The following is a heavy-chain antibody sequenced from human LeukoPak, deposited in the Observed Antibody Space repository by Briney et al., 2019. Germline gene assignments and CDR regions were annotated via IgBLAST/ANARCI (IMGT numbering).Heavy chain of an antibody. CDR1: GFTVSSNY. V-gene: IGHV3-66*04. Sequence: GGPLRPSCAASGFTVSSNYVSWFRKAPGKGLKWGSVKFTSGATNYAASVKGRFTISRDSFKNTLYLQMSSLSAEDTAVYFCARRHYDRPGYYYVDWGQGTLVTVSS. D-gene: IGHD3-22*01. J-gene: IGHJ4*02. CDR2: KFTSGAT. CDR3: ARRHYDRPGYYYVD.